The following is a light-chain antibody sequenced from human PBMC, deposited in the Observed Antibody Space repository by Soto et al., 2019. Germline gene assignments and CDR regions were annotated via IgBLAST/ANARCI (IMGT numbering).Light chain of an antibody. CDR3: HQANSFPFT. CDR2: AAS. Sequence: DIQMTQSPSYVSASVGDRVTITCRASQRLNGWLAWYQQKPGEAPKLLIYAASNLQSGVPSRYSGSGYVTDFTLTISSLQPEDFSTYYCHQANSFPFTFGRGTKVDIK. J-gene: IGKJ3*01. V-gene: IGKV1D-12*01. CDR1: QRLNGW.